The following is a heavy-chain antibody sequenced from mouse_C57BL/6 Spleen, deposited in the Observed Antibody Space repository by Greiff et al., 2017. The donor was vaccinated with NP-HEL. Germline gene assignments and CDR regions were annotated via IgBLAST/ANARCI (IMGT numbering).Heavy chain of an antibody. J-gene: IGHJ2*01. D-gene: IGHD2-1*01. CDR3: AGERTMVTTFDY. CDR1: GYTFTSYW. V-gene: IGHV1-52*01. Sequence: QVQLQQPGAELVRPGSSVKLSCKASGYTFTSYWMHWVKQRPIQGLEWIGNIDPSDSETHYNQKFKDKATLTVDKSSSTAYMQLSSLTSEDSAVYYCAGERTMVTTFDYWGKGTTLTVSS. CDR2: IDPSDSET.